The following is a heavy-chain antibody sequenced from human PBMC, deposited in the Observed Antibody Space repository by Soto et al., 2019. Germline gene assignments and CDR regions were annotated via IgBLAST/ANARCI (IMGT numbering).Heavy chain of an antibody. CDR3: AAYGIAVAGSYAFDI. V-gene: IGHV3-66*01. D-gene: IGHD6-19*01. J-gene: IGHJ3*02. CDR2: IYSGGST. Sequence: EVQLVESGGGLVQPGGSLRLSCAASGFTVSSNYMSWVRQAPGKGLEWVSVIYSGGSTYYADSVKGRFTISRDNSKNTLYLQMNSLRVEDTAVYYCAAYGIAVAGSYAFDIWGQGTMVTVSS. CDR1: GFTVSSNY.